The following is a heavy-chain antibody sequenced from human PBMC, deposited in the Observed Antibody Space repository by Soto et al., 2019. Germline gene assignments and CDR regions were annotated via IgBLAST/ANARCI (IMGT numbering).Heavy chain of an antibody. D-gene: IGHD3-10*01. J-gene: IGHJ4*02. Sequence: PSETLSLTCTVSGGTVSIGSYYLSWIRQPPGKGLEWIGYIYYSGSTNYNPSLKSRVTISVDTSKNQFSLKLSSVTAADTAVYYCARGYGGQVSQKYWGQGTLVPVSS. CDR3: ARGYGGQVSQKY. CDR2: IYYSGST. V-gene: IGHV4-61*01. CDR1: GGTVSIGSYY.